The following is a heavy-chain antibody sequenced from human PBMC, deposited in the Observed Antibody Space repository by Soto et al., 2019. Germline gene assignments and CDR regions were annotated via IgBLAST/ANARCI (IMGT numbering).Heavy chain of an antibody. Sequence: GGSVKVSCKASAGTFSSYAMSWLRQAPGQGLEWMGGIIPIFGTANYAQKFQGRVTITADKSTSTAYMELSSLRSEDTAVYYCARDPGIDYYYYGMDVWGQGTTVTVSS. CDR1: AGTFSSYA. V-gene: IGHV1-69*06. D-gene: IGHD2-21*01. CDR2: IIPIFGTA. J-gene: IGHJ6*02. CDR3: ARDPGIDYYYYGMDV.